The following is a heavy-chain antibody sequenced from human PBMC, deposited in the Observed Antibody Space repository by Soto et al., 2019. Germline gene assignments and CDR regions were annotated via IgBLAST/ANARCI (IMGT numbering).Heavy chain of an antibody. Sequence: QVQLVQSGAEVKRPGSSVKVSCKASGDTFTFYSINWVRQAPGLGLEWMGRINPFLSMSNYAQRFQGRVTMTADKSTSTAYMELSSLRSEDTAIYYCASSYGSGYRAFDYWGQGAWSPSP. J-gene: IGHJ4*02. CDR2: INPFLSMS. V-gene: IGHV1-69*02. D-gene: IGHD3-10*01. CDR1: GDTFTFYS. CDR3: ASSYGSGYRAFDY.